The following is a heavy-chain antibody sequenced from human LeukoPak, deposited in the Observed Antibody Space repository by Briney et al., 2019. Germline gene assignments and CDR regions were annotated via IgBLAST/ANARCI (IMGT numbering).Heavy chain of an antibody. CDR2: IYTSGST. D-gene: IGHD6-6*01. J-gene: IGHJ4*02. CDR3: ARDRPDGHSSSFLFY. V-gene: IGHV4-61*02. CDR1: GGSISSGSYY. Sequence: PSQTLSLTCTVSGGSISSGSYYWSWIRQPAGKGLEWIGRIYTSGSTNYNPSLKSRVTISLDTSKNQFSLKLSSVTAADTAVYYCARDRPDGHSSSFLFYWGQGTLVTVSS.